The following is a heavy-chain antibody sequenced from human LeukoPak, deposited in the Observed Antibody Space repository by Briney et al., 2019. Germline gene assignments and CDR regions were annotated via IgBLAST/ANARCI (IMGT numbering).Heavy chain of an antibody. J-gene: IGHJ4*02. Sequence: GGSLRLSCTASGFTFGDYAMRWIRQAPGKELEWVGFIRSKAYGETADYAASVKGRFTISGDDSKAIAYLQMNSLKTEDTAVYHCTRDRGAYNLYDYWGQGTLVTVSS. V-gene: IGHV3-49*03. CDR2: IRSKAYGETA. D-gene: IGHD1-1*01. CDR3: TRDRGAYNLYDY. CDR1: GFTFGDYA.